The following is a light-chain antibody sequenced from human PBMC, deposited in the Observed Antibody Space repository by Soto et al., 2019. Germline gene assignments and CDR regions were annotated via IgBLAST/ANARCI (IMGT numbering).Light chain of an antibody. CDR3: SSYTSSSTLYV. V-gene: IGLV2-14*01. Sequence: QSALTQPASVSGSPGQSITISCTGTTSDVGNSKFVSWYQQHPDKAPRLIIYEVNNRPSGVSDRFSGSKSGNTASLTISGLQAEDEAHYYCSSYTSSSTLYVFGSGTKVTVL. CDR2: EVN. CDR1: TSDVGNSKF. J-gene: IGLJ1*01.